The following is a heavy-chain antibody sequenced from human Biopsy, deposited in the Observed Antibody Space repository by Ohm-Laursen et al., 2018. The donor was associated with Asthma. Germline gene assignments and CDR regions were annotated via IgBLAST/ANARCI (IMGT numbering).Heavy chain of an antibody. CDR1: GGTFNTYV. CDR3: ARKAGSCISRTCYSLDF. Sequence: SVKVSCRSLGGTFNTYVIGWARQAPGQGLEWMGGINFVFGTTTYPQKFQDRVTITADDSTSTVYMELSSLRSEDTAVYYCARKAGSCISRTCYSLDFWGQGTLVTVSS. J-gene: IGHJ4*02. CDR2: INFVFGTT. V-gene: IGHV1-69*13. D-gene: IGHD2-2*01.